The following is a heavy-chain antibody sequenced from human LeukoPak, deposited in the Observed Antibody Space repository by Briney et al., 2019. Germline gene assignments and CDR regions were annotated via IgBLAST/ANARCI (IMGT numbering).Heavy chain of an antibody. CDR3: ASSTPGAREPWSPSPQYYYMDV. CDR1: GFTFSSYE. V-gene: IGHV3-53*01. D-gene: IGHD1-14*01. J-gene: IGHJ6*03. Sequence: PGGSLRLSCAASGFTFSSYEMHWVRQAPGKGLEWVSVIYSGGSTYYADSVKGRFTISRDNFKNTLYLQMNSLRAEDTAVYYCASSTPGAREPWSPSPQYYYMDVWGKGTTVTISS. CDR2: IYSGGST.